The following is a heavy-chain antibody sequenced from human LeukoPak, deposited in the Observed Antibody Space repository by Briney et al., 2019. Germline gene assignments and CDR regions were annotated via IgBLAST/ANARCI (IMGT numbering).Heavy chain of an antibody. CDR2: ISYDGSNK. D-gene: IGHD2-2*01. Sequence: PGGSLRLSCAASGFTFSTYALHWVRQAPGKGLEWVAVISYDGSNKYYADSVKGRFTISRDSSKNTLYLQMNSLRAEDTAVYYCARDMRGVVPAAILGYLDYWGQGTLVTVSS. J-gene: IGHJ4*02. CDR3: ARDMRGVVPAAILGYLDY. CDR1: GFTFSTYA. V-gene: IGHV3-30-3*01.